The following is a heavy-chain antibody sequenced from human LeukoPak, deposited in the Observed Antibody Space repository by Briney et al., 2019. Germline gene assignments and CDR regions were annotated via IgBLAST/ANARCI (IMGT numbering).Heavy chain of an antibody. Sequence: GGSLRLSCAASGFTFSNYWMAWVRQAPGKGLEWVANIKQDGSEIYYVDSVKGRFTISRDNSKNTLYLQMNSLRADDTAVYYCAMKAVPRPRLYDAFDFWGQGTVVTVSS. V-gene: IGHV3-7*03. D-gene: IGHD2-2*02. CDR2: IKQDGSEI. CDR3: AMKAVPRPRLYDAFDF. J-gene: IGHJ3*01. CDR1: GFTFSNYW.